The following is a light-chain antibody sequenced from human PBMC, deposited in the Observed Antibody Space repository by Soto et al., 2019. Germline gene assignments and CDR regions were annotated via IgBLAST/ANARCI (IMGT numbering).Light chain of an antibody. CDR1: QSVSSN. J-gene: IGKJ2*01. V-gene: IGKV3-15*01. CDR3: QHYKNWPQTT. CDR2: GAS. Sequence: EIVMTQSPATLSVSPGERATLSCRASQSVSSNLAWYQQKPGQAPRLLIYGASTRATGIPARFSGSGSGTDFPPTIGSLQSEVFEVYYCQHYKNWPQTTFGQGTKLEIK.